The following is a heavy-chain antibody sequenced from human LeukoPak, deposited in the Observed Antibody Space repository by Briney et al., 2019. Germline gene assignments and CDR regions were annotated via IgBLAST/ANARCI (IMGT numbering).Heavy chain of an antibody. V-gene: IGHV3-23*01. CDR1: GFTFSGYA. Sequence: GGSLRLSCAVSGFTFSGYAMSRVRQAPGKGLEWVSTISGSGDYTYYADSVKGRFSISRDNSKNTLYLQMNSLRAEDTAVYYCAKDKGWGYSAYDCYGMDVWGQGTTVTVSS. D-gene: IGHD1-26*01. CDR3: AKDKGWGYSAYDCYGMDV. CDR2: ISGSGDYT. J-gene: IGHJ6*02.